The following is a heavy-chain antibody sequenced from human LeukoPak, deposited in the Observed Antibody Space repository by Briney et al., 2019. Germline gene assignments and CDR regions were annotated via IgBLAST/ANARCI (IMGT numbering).Heavy chain of an antibody. V-gene: IGHV3-23*01. D-gene: IGHD3-22*01. CDR1: GFTFSSYA. CDR3: AKLRGITMIVVAYGFFDY. CDR2: ISGSGGST. J-gene: IGHJ4*02. Sequence: GGSLRLSCAASGFTFSSYAMSWVRQAPGKGVEWVSAISGSGGSTYYADSVKGRFTISRDNSKNTLYLQMNSLRAEDTAVYYCAKLRGITMIVVAYGFFDYWGQGTLVTVSS.